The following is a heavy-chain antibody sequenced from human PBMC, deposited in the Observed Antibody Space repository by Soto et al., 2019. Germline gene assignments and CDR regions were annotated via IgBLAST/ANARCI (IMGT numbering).Heavy chain of an antibody. Sequence: PXESLRLSCAASGFTFSSYWMHWVRQAPGKGLVWVSRINSDGSSTSYADSVKGRFTISRDNAKNTLYLQMNSLRAEDTAVYYCARDPDYSSGWYQDYYYGMDVWGQGTTVTVSS. D-gene: IGHD6-19*01. CDR2: INSDGSST. CDR3: ARDPDYSSGWYQDYYYGMDV. V-gene: IGHV3-74*01. CDR1: GFTFSSYW. J-gene: IGHJ6*02.